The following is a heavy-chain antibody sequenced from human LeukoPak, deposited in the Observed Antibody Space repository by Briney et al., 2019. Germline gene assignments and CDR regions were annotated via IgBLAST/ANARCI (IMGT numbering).Heavy chain of an antibody. V-gene: IGHV1-18*04. CDR1: GYTFTGYY. CDR2: ISTHNGNT. CDR3: AREGEVGYCSSTSCLKAFDS. Sequence: ASVKVSCKASGYTFTGYYMHWVRQAPGQGLEWVAWISTHNGNTDYAQKFQGRVTMATDTYTSTAYMELRSLRSDDTAVYYCAREGEVGYCSSTSCLKAFDSWGQGTLVTVSS. D-gene: IGHD2-2*01. J-gene: IGHJ4*02.